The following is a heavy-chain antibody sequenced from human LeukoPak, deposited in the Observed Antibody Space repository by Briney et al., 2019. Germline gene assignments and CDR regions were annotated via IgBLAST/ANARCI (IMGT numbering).Heavy chain of an antibody. CDR2: IIPIFGTA. CDR3: ARDSHRDGYNFADY. V-gene: IGHV1-69*13. D-gene: IGHD5-24*01. CDR1: GGTFSSYA. Sequence: SVKVSCTASGGTFSSYAISWVRQAPGQGLEWMGEIIPIFGTANYAQKFQGRVTITADESTSTAYMELSSLRSEDTAVYYCARDSHRDGYNFADYWGQGTLVTVSS. J-gene: IGHJ4*02.